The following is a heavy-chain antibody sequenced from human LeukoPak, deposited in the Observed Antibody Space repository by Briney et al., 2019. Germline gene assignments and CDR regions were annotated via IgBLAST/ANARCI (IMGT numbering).Heavy chain of an antibody. Sequence: GSLRLSCVASGLTFSSYAMSCFRQAPGKGLEWVSAISGSGGSTYYADSVKGRFTISRDNSKNTLYLQMNSLRAEDTDVYYCARDKRTDSSGYYSDAFDIWGQGTMVTVSS. D-gene: IGHD3-22*01. CDR2: ISGSGGST. V-gene: IGHV3-23*01. CDR1: GLTFSSYA. CDR3: ARDKRTDSSGYYSDAFDI. J-gene: IGHJ3*02.